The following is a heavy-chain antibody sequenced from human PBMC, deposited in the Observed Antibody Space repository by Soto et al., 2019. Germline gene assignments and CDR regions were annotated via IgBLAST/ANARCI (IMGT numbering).Heavy chain of an antibody. CDR3: AKDAYSSGYDAFDI. D-gene: IGHD6-25*01. CDR1: GFTFSSYG. V-gene: IGHV3-30*18. Sequence: GGSLRLSCAASGFTFSSYGMHWVRQAPGKGLEWVAVISYDGSNKYYADSVKGRFTISRDNSKNTLYLQMNSLRAEDTAVYYCAKDAYSSGYDAFDIWGQGTMVTVSS. J-gene: IGHJ3*02. CDR2: ISYDGSNK.